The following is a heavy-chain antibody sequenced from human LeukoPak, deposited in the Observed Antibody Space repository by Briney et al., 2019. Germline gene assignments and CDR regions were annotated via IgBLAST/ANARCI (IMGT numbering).Heavy chain of an antibody. J-gene: IGHJ4*02. CDR1: GASMGSDSYS. Sequence: PSETLSLTCNVSGASMGSDSYSWVWLRQPPGKALEWIGSVYYSGSTYYTPSLKSRVTISVDMSRNHFSLRLNSVAAADTAVYYCARRYKDMVVVPAVFYFDYWGRGILVTASS. D-gene: IGHD2-2*01. CDR2: VYYSGST. CDR3: ARRYKDMVVVPAVFYFDY. V-gene: IGHV4-39*02.